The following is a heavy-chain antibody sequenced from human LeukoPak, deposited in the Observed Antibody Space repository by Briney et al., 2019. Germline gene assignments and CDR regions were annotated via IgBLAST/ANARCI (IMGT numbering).Heavy chain of an antibody. CDR2: ISGSGDNT. D-gene: IGHD2-21*02. CDR1: GFTFGNYA. CDR3: AKDFVVVPGNVNYFDY. V-gene: IGHV3-23*01. Sequence: GGSLRLSCAASGFTFGNYAMSWVRQAPGKGLEWVSAISGSGDNTYYADSVKGRFTVSRDNSKNTLYVQMKSLRAEDTAVYYCAKDFVVVPGNVNYFDYWGQGTLVTVSS. J-gene: IGHJ4*02.